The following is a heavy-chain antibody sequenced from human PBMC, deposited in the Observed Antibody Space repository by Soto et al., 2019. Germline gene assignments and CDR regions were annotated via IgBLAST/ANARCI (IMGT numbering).Heavy chain of an antibody. CDR1: GFDFSSYS. CDR2: INEDSSYI. CDR3: VRDFGWYFRSGYMDV. Sequence: GGSLILSCAASGFDFSSYSMNWVRQAPGKGLEWVSSINEDSSYIYYAHSLRGRFTISRDNAKESLYLQMNSLRAEDTAVYYCVRDFGWYFRSGYMDVWGDGATVTVSS. V-gene: IGHV3-21*01. D-gene: IGHD3-3*01. J-gene: IGHJ6*03.